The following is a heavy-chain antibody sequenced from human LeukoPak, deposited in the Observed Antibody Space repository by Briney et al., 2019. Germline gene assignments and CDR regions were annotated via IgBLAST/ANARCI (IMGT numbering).Heavy chain of an antibody. V-gene: IGHV4-34*01. J-gene: IGHJ6*03. CDR1: GGSFSGYY. Sequence: SETLSLTCAVYGGSFSGYYWSWIRQPPGKGPEWIGEINHSGSTNYNPSLKSRVTISVDTSKNQFSLKLSSVTAADTAVYYCARGSGCSSTSCYRYYYYYMDVWGKGTTVTVSS. D-gene: IGHD2-2*01. CDR2: INHSGST. CDR3: ARGSGCSSTSCYRYYYYYMDV.